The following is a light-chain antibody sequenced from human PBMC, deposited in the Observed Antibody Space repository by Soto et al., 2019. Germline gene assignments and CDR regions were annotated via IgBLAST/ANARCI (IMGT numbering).Light chain of an antibody. CDR2: EGS. Sequence: QSALTQPASVSGSPGQSITTSCTGTSSDVGSYNLVSWYQQHPGKAPKLMIYEGSKRPSGVSNRFSGSKSGNTASLTISGLRAEDEADYYCCSYAGSSYVFGTGTKLTVL. CDR1: SSDVGSYNL. J-gene: IGLJ1*01. CDR3: CSYAGSSYV. V-gene: IGLV2-23*01.